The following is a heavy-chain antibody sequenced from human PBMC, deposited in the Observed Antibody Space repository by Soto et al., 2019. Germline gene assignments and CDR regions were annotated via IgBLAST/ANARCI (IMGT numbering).Heavy chain of an antibody. Sequence: QVQLVESGGGVVQPGRSLRLSCAASGLTFSNYGMHWVRQAPGKGLEWVAVISYDGSNKYYADSVKGRFTISRDNSKNTLYLQMNSLRAEDTAVYYCAKDLLRYFDWSPLDYLGQGTLVTVSS. CDR2: ISYDGSNK. V-gene: IGHV3-30*18. J-gene: IGHJ4*02. CDR1: GLTFSNYG. D-gene: IGHD3-9*01. CDR3: AKDLLRYFDWSPLDY.